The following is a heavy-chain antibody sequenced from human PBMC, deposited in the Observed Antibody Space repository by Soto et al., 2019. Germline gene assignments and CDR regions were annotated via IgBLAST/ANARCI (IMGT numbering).Heavy chain of an antibody. CDR2: ISYDGSNK. CDR1: GXTFSSYS. D-gene: IGHD3-3*01. V-gene: IGHV3-30-3*01. Sequence: GSLRLSCAASGXTFSSYSMHWVRQAPGKGLEWVAVISYDGSNKYYADSVKGRFTISRDNSKNTMYLQMNSLRAEETAVYYCAREHYDFWSGYRPGTDFDYWGQGTLVTVSS. CDR3: AREHYDFWSGYRPGTDFDY. J-gene: IGHJ4*02.